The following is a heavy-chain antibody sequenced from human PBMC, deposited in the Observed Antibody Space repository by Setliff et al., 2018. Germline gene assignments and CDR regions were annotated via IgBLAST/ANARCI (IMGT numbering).Heavy chain of an antibody. D-gene: IGHD1-20*01. V-gene: IGHV4-61*02. CDR3: ARYNSSAACFDL. J-gene: IGHJ5*02. CDR2: IFPTGTT. CDR1: GGPITSGTYY. Sequence: SETLSLTCSVSGGPITSGTYYWSWIRQPAGKGLEWIGRIFPTGTTNYNPDLKSRVTMSVDTSKKRFSLMLRSVTAADTAIYYCARYNSSAACFDLWGPGTLVTVSS.